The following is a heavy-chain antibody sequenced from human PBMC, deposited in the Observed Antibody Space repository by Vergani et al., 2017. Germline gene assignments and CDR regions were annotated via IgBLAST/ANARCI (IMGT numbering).Heavy chain of an antibody. Sequence: QVQLQESGPGLVKPSGTLSLTCAVSGGSISSSNWWSWVRQPPGKGLEWIGEIYHSGSTNYNPSLKSRVTISVDKSKNQFSLKLSSVTAADTAVYYCARDRLYCNSTSCYGHWFDPWGQGTLVTVSS. D-gene: IGHD2-2*01. CDR1: GGSISSSNW. V-gene: IGHV4-4*02. J-gene: IGHJ5*02. CDR2: IYHSGST. CDR3: ARDRLYCNSTSCYGHWFDP.